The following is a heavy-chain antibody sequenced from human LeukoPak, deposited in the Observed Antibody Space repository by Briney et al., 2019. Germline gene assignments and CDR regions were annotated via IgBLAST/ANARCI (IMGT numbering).Heavy chain of an antibody. CDR3: ARTGGSSGWYSPALLKYYFDY. CDR1: GFAFSSYW. V-gene: IGHV3-7*01. CDR2: IKQDGNEK. D-gene: IGHD6-19*01. Sequence: GGSLRLSCAASGFAFSSYWMSWVRQAPGKGLEWVANIKQDGNEKYYVDSVKGRFTISRDNAKNSLYLQMNSLRAEDTAVYYCARTGGSSGWYSPALLKYYFDYWGQGTLVTVSS. J-gene: IGHJ4*02.